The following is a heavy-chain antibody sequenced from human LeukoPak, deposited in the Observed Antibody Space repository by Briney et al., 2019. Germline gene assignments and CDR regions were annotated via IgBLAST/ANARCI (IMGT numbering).Heavy chain of an antibody. J-gene: IGHJ4*02. CDR1: GYTFTSYY. CDR2: INPSGGST. Sequence: ASVKVSCKASGYTFTSYYMHWVLQAPGQGLEWMGIINPSGGSTSYAQKFQGRVTMTRDTSTSTVYMEQSSQPSEDTALSYCAREKGSSGSYYLWGQGTLVTVSS. D-gene: IGHD3-10*01. V-gene: IGHV1-46*01. CDR3: AREKGSSGSYYL.